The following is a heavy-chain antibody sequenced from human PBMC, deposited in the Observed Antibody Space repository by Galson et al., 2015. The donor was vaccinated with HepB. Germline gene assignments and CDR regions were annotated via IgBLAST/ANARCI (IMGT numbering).Heavy chain of an antibody. Sequence: FLRLSCAASGFTFSNAWMSWVRQAPGKGLEWVGRIKSKTDGGTTDYAAPVKARFTISRDDSKNTLNLKMNSLKTEETAVYYCTTDASSAYYYGYYYGMDVWGQGTTGTVSS. CDR3: TTDASSAYYYGYYYGMDV. CDR2: IKSKTDGGTT. D-gene: IGHD3-22*01. CDR1: GFTFSNAW. V-gene: IGHV3-15*01. J-gene: IGHJ6*02.